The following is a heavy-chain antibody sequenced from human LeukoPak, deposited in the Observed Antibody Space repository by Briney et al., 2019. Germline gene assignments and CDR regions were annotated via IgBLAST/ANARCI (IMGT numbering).Heavy chain of an antibody. J-gene: IGHJ3*02. V-gene: IGHV1-69*05. CDR3: ARSTYYYDSSGSVDAFDI. D-gene: IGHD3-22*01. Sequence: SVKVSCKASGGTFSSYAISWVRQAPGQRLEWMGGIIPIFGTANYAQKFQGRVTITTDESTSTAYMELSSLRSEDTAVYYCARSTYYYDSSGSVDAFDIWGQGTMVTVSS. CDR2: IIPIFGTA. CDR1: GGTFSSYA.